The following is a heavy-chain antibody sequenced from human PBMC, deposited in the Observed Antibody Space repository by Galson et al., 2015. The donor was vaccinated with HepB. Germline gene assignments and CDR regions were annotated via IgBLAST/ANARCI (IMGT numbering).Heavy chain of an antibody. V-gene: IGHV3-48*02. CDR1: GFNFNIYS. D-gene: IGHD5-18*01. Sequence: SLRLSCAASGFNFNIYSMNWVRQAPGKGLEWVSYISSSSRLIYYAGSVKGRFTISRDNAKNSVFLQMNSLRDEDTAVYYCARADTDFWGQGTLVSVSS. CDR2: ISSSSRLI. CDR3: ARADTDF. J-gene: IGHJ4*02.